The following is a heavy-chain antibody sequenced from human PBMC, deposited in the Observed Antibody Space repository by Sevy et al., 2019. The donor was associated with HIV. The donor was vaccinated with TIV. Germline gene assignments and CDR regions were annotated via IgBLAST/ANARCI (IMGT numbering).Heavy chain of an antibody. Sequence: GGSLRLSCAASGVRFNNFAIAWVRQAPGKGPEWVSSISSTGDTMYYADSVRGRFAISRDNSRNTLYLQMTNVRVEDTAIYYCAKHWSENLFSDFFFDFWGQGTLVTVSS. J-gene: IGHJ4*02. CDR2: ISSTGDTM. D-gene: IGHD3-3*01. CDR1: GVRFNNFA. CDR3: AKHWSENLFSDFFFDF. V-gene: IGHV3-23*01.